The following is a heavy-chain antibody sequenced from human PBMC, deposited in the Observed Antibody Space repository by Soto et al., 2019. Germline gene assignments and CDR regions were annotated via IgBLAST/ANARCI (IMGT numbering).Heavy chain of an antibody. V-gene: IGHV4-61*01. CDR1: GGSLSSGNYY. J-gene: IGHJ4*02. CDR2: IYYSGST. CDR3: ARVPWVYCSSTSCYYFDY. Sequence: ETLSLTCTVSGGSLSSGNYYWSWIRQPPGKGLEWIGYIYYSGSTNYNPSLKSRVTISVDTSKNQFSLKLSSVTAADTAVYYCARVPWVYCSSTSCYYFDYWGQGTLVTVSS. D-gene: IGHD2-2*01.